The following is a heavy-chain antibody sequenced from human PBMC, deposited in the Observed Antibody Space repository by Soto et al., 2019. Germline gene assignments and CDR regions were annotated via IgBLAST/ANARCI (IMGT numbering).Heavy chain of an antibody. CDR2: ISYDGSNK. D-gene: IGHD2-8*01. CDR3: ARNAYCTNGVCYAFDI. J-gene: IGHJ3*02. CDR1: GFTFSSYG. Sequence: GGSLRLSCAASGFTFSSYGMHWVRKAPGKGLEWVAVISYDGSNKYYVDSVKGRFTISRDNSKNTLYLQMNSLRAEDTAVYYCARNAYCTNGVCYAFDIWGQGTMVTVSS. V-gene: IGHV3-30*03.